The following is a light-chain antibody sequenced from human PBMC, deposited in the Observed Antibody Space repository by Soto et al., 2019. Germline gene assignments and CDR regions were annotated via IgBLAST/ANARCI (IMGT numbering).Light chain of an antibody. V-gene: IGLV2-23*02. CDR1: SSDVGGYNY. Sequence: QSVLTQPASVSGSPGQSITISCTGTSSDVGGYNYVSWYQHHPGKAPKLMIYDVSDRPSGVSNRFSGSKSGNTASLTISGLKVEDEADYYCCSSGGSPTYVFGTGTKVTVL. CDR2: DVS. J-gene: IGLJ1*01. CDR3: CSSGGSPTYV.